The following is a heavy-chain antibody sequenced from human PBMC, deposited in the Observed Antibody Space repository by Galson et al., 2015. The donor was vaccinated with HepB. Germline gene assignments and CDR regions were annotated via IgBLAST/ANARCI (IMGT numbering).Heavy chain of an antibody. J-gene: IGHJ3*02. V-gene: IGHV3-33*01. CDR1: GFTFSGYG. D-gene: IGHD2-2*02. Sequence: SLRLSCAGSGFTFSGYGMHWVRQAPGKGLEWVAVIWYDGSKQRYADSVKGRFTISRDNSRNTMYLQMNSLRAEDTAVYNCARENCSSTGCYTKAFDIWGQGTMVTVSS. CDR2: IWYDGSKQ. CDR3: ARENCSSTGCYTKAFDI.